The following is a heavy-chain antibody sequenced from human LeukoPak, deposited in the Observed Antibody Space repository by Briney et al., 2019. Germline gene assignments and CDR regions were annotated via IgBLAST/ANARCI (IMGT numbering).Heavy chain of an antibody. J-gene: IGHJ4*02. V-gene: IGHV4-59*08. CDR1: GGSISSYY. CDR3: ARRVTGEESTYFDY. CDR2: IYYSGST. D-gene: IGHD1-26*01. Sequence: SETLSLTCTVSGGSISSYYWSWIRQPPGKGLEWIGYIYYSGSTYYNPSLKSQVTISVDTSKNQFSLKLSSVTAADTAVYYCARRVTGEESTYFDYWGQGTLVTVSS.